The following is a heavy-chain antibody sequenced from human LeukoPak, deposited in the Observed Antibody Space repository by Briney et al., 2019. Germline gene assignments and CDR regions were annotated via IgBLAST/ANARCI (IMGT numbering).Heavy chain of an antibody. J-gene: IGHJ5*01. Sequence: GGSLRLSCEASGFTFSCHWMHWVRQAPGKGLVWVSGINSDGSITRDADSVKGRFTITRDNAKNTLNLQMHSLRAEDTAVYYCARDGKYGDFDSWGQGTLVTVSS. CDR2: INSDGSIT. V-gene: IGHV3-74*01. CDR3: ARDGKYGDFDS. CDR1: GFTFSCHW. D-gene: IGHD4-17*01.